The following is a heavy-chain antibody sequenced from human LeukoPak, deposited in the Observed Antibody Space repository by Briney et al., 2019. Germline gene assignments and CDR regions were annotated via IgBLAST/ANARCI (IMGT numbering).Heavy chain of an antibody. V-gene: IGHV1-46*01. Sequence: GASVKVSCKASGYTFTTYYMHWVRQAPGQGLEWMGIINPSGGSTTYAQKFQGRVTMTRDTSISTAYMDLRRLRSDDTAVYYCARDYSSSSGYFDYWGQGTLVTVSS. CDR2: INPSGGST. CDR3: ARDYSSSSGYFDY. J-gene: IGHJ4*02. CDR1: GYTFTTYY. D-gene: IGHD6-6*01.